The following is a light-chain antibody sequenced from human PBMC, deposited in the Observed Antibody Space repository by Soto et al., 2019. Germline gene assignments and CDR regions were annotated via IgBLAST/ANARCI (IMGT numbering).Light chain of an antibody. CDR2: EAS. Sequence: DIQMTQSPSTFSASVVDRGSITCLASQSIRYWLAWFQQKPGKAPRLLIYEASRLESGVPSRISGSGSGTEFTLTISSLQPDDFATYYCQQYTNYPWTFGQGTKVDI. CDR1: QSIRYW. CDR3: QQYTNYPWT. V-gene: IGKV1-5*03. J-gene: IGKJ1*01.